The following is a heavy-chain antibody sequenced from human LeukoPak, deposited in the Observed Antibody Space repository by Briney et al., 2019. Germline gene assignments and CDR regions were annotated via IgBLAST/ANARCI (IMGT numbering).Heavy chain of an antibody. CDR1: GFTFSSYW. D-gene: IGHD4-17*01. CDR3: ARADTVTTYYFDY. J-gene: IGHJ4*02. V-gene: IGHV3-7*01. CDR2: IKQDGSEK. Sequence: GGSLRLSCAASGFTFSSYWMSWVRQAPGKGLEWVANIKQDGSEKYYVDSVKGRFTISRDNAKNSLYLQMNNLRAEDTAVYYCARADTVTTYYFDYWGQGTLVTVSS.